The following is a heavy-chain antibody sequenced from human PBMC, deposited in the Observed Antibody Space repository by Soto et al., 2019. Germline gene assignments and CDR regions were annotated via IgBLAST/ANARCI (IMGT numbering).Heavy chain of an antibody. J-gene: IGHJ1*01. V-gene: IGHV3-11*05. D-gene: IGHD3-10*01. Sequence: QVQLVESGGGLVKPGGSLRLSCAASGFSFSDYYIHWIRQVPGKGLEWLAYISSSGSYKNYADSVKGRFIVSRDNAKNSLDLQMNSLRADDTAVYYCARERDTMIRGVYQHWGQGTLVTVSS. CDR3: ARERDTMIRGVYQH. CDR1: GFSFSDYY. CDR2: ISSSGSYK.